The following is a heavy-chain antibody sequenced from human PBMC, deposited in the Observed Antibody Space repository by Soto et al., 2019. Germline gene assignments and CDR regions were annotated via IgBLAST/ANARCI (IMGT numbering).Heavy chain of an antibody. V-gene: IGHV4-4*02. D-gene: IGHD5-18*01. CDR1: GGSISSSNW. CDR3: ARVGYTYGHYFDY. Sequence: QVQLQESGPGLVKPSGTLSLTCAVSGGSISSSNWWSWVRQPPGKGLEWFGEIYHSGSTYYNMSHKSRFTISVDKSNNQFSLKLTSMTAADTAVYYCARVGYTYGHYFDYWGQGTLVTVSS. CDR2: IYHSGST. J-gene: IGHJ4*02.